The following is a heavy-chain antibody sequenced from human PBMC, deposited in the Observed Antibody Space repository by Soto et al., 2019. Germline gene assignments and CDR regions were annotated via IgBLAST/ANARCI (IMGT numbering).Heavy chain of an antibody. D-gene: IGHD2-15*01. Sequence: GGSLRLSCAASGFTFSSYAMSWVRQAPGKGLEWVSAISGSGGSTYYADSVKGRFTISRDNSKNTLYLQMNSLRAEDTAVYYGAKQIASGGFLRDGWGQGTTVTVSS. J-gene: IGHJ6*02. CDR3: AKQIASGGFLRDG. CDR1: GFTFSSYA. CDR2: ISGSGGST. V-gene: IGHV3-23*01.